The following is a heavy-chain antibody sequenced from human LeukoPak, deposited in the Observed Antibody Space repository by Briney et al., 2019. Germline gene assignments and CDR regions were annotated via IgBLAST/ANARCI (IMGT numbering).Heavy chain of an antibody. J-gene: IGHJ4*02. CDR3: ARRHYYDSSGYYYEDY. Sequence: GASVKVSCKASGYTFTSYGISWVRQAPGQGLEWMGWINAYNGNTNYAQKLQGRVTMTTDTSTSTAYMELRRLRSDDTAVYYCARRHYYDSSGYYYEDYWGEGTLVSVSS. CDR2: INAYNGNT. CDR1: GYTFTSYG. V-gene: IGHV1-18*01. D-gene: IGHD3-22*01.